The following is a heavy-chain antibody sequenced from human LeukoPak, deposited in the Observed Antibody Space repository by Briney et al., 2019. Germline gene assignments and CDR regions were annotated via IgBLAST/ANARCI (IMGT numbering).Heavy chain of an antibody. V-gene: IGHV4-38-2*02. D-gene: IGHD3-10*01. CDR1: DYSISSGYY. J-gene: IGHJ4*02. CDR3: ARDRHYYGSGSYLDY. Sequence: SETLSLTCTVSDYSISSGYYWGWIRQPPGKGLEWIGSIYHSGSAYYNPSLKSRVTISVDTSKNQFSLKLSSVTAADTAVYYCARDRHYYGSGSYLDYWGQGTLVTVSS. CDR2: IYHSGSA.